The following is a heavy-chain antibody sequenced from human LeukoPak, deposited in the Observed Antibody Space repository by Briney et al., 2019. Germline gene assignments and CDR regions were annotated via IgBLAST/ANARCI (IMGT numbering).Heavy chain of an antibody. CDR2: FDPEDGET. J-gene: IGHJ4*02. CDR1: GGTFSSYA. D-gene: IGHD3-22*01. V-gene: IGHV1-24*01. Sequence: VASVKVSCKASGGTFSSYAISWVRQAPGKGLEWMGGFDPEDGETIYAQKFQGRVTMTEDTSTDTAYMELSSLRSEDTAVYYCATDPCYYDSSGYCHDDYWGQGTLVTVSS. CDR3: ATDPCYYDSSGYCHDDY.